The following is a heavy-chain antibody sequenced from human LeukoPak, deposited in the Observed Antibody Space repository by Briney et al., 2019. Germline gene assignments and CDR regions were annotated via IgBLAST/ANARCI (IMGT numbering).Heavy chain of an antibody. D-gene: IGHD3-3*01. V-gene: IGHV3-23*01. CDR3: AKEASDFWSGYYTPLED. J-gene: IGHJ4*02. Sequence: GGSLRLSCAASGFTFSRYAMSWVRQAPGKGLEWVSAISGSGGSTYYADSVKGRFTISRDNSKNTLYLQMNSLRAEDTAVYYCAKEASDFWSGYYTPLEDWGQGTLVTVSS. CDR2: ISGSGGST. CDR1: GFTFSRYA.